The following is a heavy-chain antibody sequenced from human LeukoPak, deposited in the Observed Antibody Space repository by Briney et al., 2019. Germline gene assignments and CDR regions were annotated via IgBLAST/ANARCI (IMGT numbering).Heavy chain of an antibody. V-gene: IGHV3-9*01. CDR3: ARERSGRGTYSFSFDL. Sequence: PGGSLRLSCVATGFDFDDYDMYWVRQAPGKGLEWVSGITWNSDTVGQADSVKGRFTIFRDNAKKSLYLQMISLTSEDTALYYCARERSGRGTYSFSFDLWGQGTLVTVSS. CDR1: GFDFDDYD. D-gene: IGHD1-26*01. J-gene: IGHJ4*02. CDR2: ITWNSDTV.